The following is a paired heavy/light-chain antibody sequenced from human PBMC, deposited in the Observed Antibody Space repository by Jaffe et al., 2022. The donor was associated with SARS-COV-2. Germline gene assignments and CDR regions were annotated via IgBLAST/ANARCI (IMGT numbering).Heavy chain of an antibody. V-gene: IGHV5-51*01. CDR2: IYPGDSET. J-gene: IGHJ4*02. D-gene: IGHD3-16*01. CDR3: VRHEPYDYARSPYYSVNDY. CDR1: GYNFTNYW. Sequence: EVQLVQSGVEVKKPGESLKISCKGSGYNFTNYWIAWVRQMPGKGLEWMGIIYPGDSETRYSPSFQGQVTFSVDKSISTAYLQWSSLKASDSAMYYCVRHEPYDYARSPYYSVNDYWGQGTLVTVSS.
Light chain of an antibody. CDR1: QSVNNN. CDR2: RAS. Sequence: EIVMTQSPATLSVSPGKRATLSCRASQSVNNNLAWFQQKPGQAPRLLMYRASTRATGIPGKFSASGSGTEFTLTISSLQSEDFAIYYCQQYDDWPLTFGQGTKVEI. J-gene: IGKJ1*01. CDR3: QQYDDWPLT. V-gene: IGKV3D-15*01.